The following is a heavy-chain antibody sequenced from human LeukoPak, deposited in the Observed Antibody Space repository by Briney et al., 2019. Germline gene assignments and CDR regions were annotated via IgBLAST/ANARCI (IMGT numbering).Heavy chain of an antibody. D-gene: IGHD2/OR15-2a*01. V-gene: IGHV3-23*01. CDR3: AKDLAVSRNILLFDY. J-gene: IGHJ4*02. Sequence: PGGSLRLSCAASGFTFSSYAMSWVRQAPGKGLEWVSAISGSGGSTYYADSVKGRFTISRDNSKNTPYLQMNSLRAEDTAVYYCAKDLAVSRNILLFDYWGQGTLVTVSS. CDR1: GFTFSSYA. CDR2: ISGSGGST.